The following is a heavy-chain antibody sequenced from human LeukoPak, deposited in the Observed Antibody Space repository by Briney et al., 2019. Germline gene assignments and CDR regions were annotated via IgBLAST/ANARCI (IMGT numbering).Heavy chain of an antibody. J-gene: IGHJ6*02. CDR1: GFTFSSYW. V-gene: IGHV3-7*03. Sequence: GGSLRLSCAASGFTFSSYWMSGVREAPGKGLEWVANIKQDGSEKYYVDSVKGRFTISRDNAKNSLYLQMNSLRAEDTALYHCARNNGMDVWGQGTTVIVSS. CDR3: ARNNGMDV. CDR2: IKQDGSEK.